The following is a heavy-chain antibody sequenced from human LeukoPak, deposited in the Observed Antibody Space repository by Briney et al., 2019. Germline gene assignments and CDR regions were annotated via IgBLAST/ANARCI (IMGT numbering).Heavy chain of an antibody. J-gene: IGHJ3*02. CDR3: ARLAAGSPFDAFDI. Sequence: SEALSLTCTVSGGTISSYYWSWIRQPAGKGLEWIGRIYTSGSTNYNPSLKSRVTMSVDTSKNQFSLKLSSVTAADTAVYYCARLAAGSPFDAFDIWGQGTMVTVSS. D-gene: IGHD6-13*01. CDR2: IYTSGST. CDR1: GGTISSYY. V-gene: IGHV4-4*07.